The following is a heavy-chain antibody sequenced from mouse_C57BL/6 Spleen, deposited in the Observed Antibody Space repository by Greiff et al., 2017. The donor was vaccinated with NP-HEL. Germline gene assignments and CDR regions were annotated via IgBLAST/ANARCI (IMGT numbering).Heavy chain of an antibody. Sequence: EVKLVESEGGLVQPGSSMKLSCTASGFTFSDYYMAWVRQVPEKGLEWVANINYDGSSTYYPDSLKSRFIISRDNAKNILSMQMSSQKSEDTATYYCAREGSYSNFGFDDWGQGTTLTVSS. D-gene: IGHD2-5*01. J-gene: IGHJ2*01. CDR2: INYDGSST. V-gene: IGHV5-16*01. CDR3: AREGSYSNFGFDD. CDR1: GFTFSDYY.